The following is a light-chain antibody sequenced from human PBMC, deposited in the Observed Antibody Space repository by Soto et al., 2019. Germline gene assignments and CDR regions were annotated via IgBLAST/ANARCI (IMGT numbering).Light chain of an antibody. Sequence: DIQMTQSPSSLSASVGDRLIITCRASQTISRYLNWYQHKPGKAPKLLIYAASSLQSGVPSRFSGSGSGTDFTLTISSLQPEDFATYYCQQSYTTPWTFGQGTKVEIK. CDR3: QQSYTTPWT. CDR1: QTISRY. CDR2: AAS. V-gene: IGKV1-39*01. J-gene: IGKJ1*01.